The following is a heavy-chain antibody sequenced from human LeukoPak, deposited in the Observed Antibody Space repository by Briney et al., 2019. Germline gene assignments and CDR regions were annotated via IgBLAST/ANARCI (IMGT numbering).Heavy chain of an antibody. CDR1: GYTFTGYY. J-gene: IGHJ6*03. D-gene: IGHD3-9*01. Sequence: ASVKVSCKASGYTFTGYYMHWVRQAPGQGLEWMGWINPNSGGTNYAQKFQGRVTMTRDTSISTAYMELSRLRSDDTAVYYCARSGILTGYYGTYYYYYMDAWGKGTTVTVSS. CDR3: ARSGILTGYYGTYYYYYMDA. CDR2: INPNSGGT. V-gene: IGHV1-2*02.